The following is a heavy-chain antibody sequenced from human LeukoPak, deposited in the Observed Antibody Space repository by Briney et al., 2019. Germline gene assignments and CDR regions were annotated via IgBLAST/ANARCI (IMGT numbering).Heavy chain of an antibody. CDR2: IYSGDST. D-gene: IGHD3-10*01. V-gene: IGHV3-53*01. CDR1: GFTVSSNY. J-gene: IGHJ5*02. Sequence: GGSLRLSCAVSGFTVSSNYMSWVRQAPGKGLEWVSLIYSGDSTYYADSVKGRFTISRDNSKNTLYLQMNSLGAEDTAVYYCARLIGGTLVRGVLNWFDPWGQGTLVTVSS. CDR3: ARLIGGTLVRGVLNWFDP.